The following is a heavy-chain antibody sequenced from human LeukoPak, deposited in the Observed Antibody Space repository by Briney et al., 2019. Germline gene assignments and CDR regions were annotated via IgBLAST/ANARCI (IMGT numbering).Heavy chain of an antibody. V-gene: IGHV4-38-2*02. Sequence: SETLSLTCTVSGYSISSGYYWGWIRQPPGKGLEWIGSIYHSGSTYYNPSLKSRVTISVDTSKNQFSLKLSSVTAADTAVYYCARVSRTSCYFHWGQGTLVTVSS. D-gene: IGHD2-2*01. CDR2: IYHSGST. CDR1: GYSISSGYY. J-gene: IGHJ4*02. CDR3: ARVSRTSCYFH.